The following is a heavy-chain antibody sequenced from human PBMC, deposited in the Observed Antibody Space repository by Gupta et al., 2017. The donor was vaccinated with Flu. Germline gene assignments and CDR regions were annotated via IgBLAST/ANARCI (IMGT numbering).Heavy chain of an antibody. Sequence: VHLQESRPGLVSPSQPLSLTCTVSVDSIASTVFCWTWLPQSPGKGLEWIGYIYHDSITYYSASFRGRVSISVDTSNNKFSMKWTSVTAADTAVCYCAREGGDCGGGSGYAVYLLYWGQGSLVTVSS. CDR1: VDSIASTVFC. V-gene: IGHV4-31*03. D-gene: IGHD2-15*01. J-gene: IGHJ1*01. CDR2: IYHDSIT. CDR3: AREGGDCGGGSGYAVYLLY.